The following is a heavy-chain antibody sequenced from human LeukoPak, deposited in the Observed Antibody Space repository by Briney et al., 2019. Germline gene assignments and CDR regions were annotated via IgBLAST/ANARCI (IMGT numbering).Heavy chain of an antibody. CDR2: VRNDGSDK. D-gene: IGHD3-10*01. V-gene: IGHV3-30*02. CDR3: AKHYYGSGSQKYYFDY. J-gene: IGHJ4*02. CDR1: GFVFGDCC. Sequence: GGSLRLSCAASGFVFGDCCMHGVRQAPGKGLEWVTMVRNDGSDKYYADSVKGRFTISRDNSKNTLYLQMNSLRPEDTAVYYCAKHYYGSGSQKYYFDYWGQGTLVTVSS.